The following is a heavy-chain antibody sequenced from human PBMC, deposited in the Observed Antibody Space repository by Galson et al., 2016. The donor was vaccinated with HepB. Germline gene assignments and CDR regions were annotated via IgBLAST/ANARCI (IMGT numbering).Heavy chain of an antibody. CDR2: IYWDDDK. J-gene: IGHJ4*02. D-gene: IGHD5-12*01. CDR3: ARLYSGYDYIDY. Sequence: PALVKPTQTLTLTCTFSGFSLSTSAVGVGWIRQPPGKALEWLAIIYWDDDKRYSPSLKSRLTITKDTSKNQVVLTMTNMDPVDTATYYCARLYSGYDYIDYWGQGTLVTVSS. CDR1: GFSLSTSAVG. V-gene: IGHV2-5*02.